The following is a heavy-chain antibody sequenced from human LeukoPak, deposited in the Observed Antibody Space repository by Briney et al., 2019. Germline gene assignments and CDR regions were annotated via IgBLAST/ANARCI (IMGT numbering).Heavy chain of an antibody. Sequence: ASVKVSCKASGYTFTSYGISWVRQAPGQGLEWMGWINPNSGGTNYAQKFQGRVTMTRDTSISTAYMELSRLRSDDTAVYYCARDLGTGGSYRNAFDIWGQGTMVTVSS. D-gene: IGHD1-26*01. CDR1: GYTFTSYG. CDR3: ARDLGTGGSYRNAFDI. J-gene: IGHJ3*02. CDR2: INPNSGGT. V-gene: IGHV1-2*02.